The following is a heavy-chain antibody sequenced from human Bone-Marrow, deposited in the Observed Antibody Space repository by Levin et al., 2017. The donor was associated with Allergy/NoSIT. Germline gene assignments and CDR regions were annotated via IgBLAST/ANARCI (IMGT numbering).Heavy chain of an antibody. CDR3: TRDRITGLTPMNHAFDI. CDR2: IHFSGSS. Sequence: SETLYLTCTVSGGSIYSDNYSWTWVRQAPGTGFEWLGSIHFSGSSYFHPSFKSRATLSVDTSKSQVSLRLTSVTAADTAVYYCTRDRITGLTPMNHAFDIWGHETMVTVSS. J-gene: IGHJ3*02. V-gene: IGHV4-39*07. CDR1: GGSIYSDNYS. D-gene: IGHD1-20*01.